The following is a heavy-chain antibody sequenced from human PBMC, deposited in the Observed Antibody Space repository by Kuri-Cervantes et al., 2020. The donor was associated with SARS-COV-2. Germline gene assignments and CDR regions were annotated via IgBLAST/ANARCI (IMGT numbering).Heavy chain of an antibody. V-gene: IGHV3-21*03. Sequence: GESLKISCAASGFTFSSYWMHWVRQAPGKGLVWVSSISSSSSYIYYADSVKGRFTISRDNAKNSLYLQMNSLKTEDTAVYYCTTDFGYGMDYDLFDYWGQGTLVTVSS. CDR1: GFTFSSYW. D-gene: IGHD3-3*01. CDR2: ISSSSSYI. CDR3: TTDFGYGMDYDLFDY. J-gene: IGHJ4*02.